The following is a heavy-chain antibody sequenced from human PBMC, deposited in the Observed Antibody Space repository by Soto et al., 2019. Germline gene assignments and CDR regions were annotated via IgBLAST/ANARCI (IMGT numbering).Heavy chain of an antibody. V-gene: IGHV1-69*05. CDR1: GGTFSSYA. CDR2: IIPIFGTA. J-gene: IGHJ6*02. CDR3: ARFHRGYSGYEYAPRGYGMDV. Sequence: QVQLVQSGAEVKKPGSSVKVSCKASGGTFSSYAISWVRQAPGQGLEWMGGIIPIFGTANYAQKFRGRVTITSDESTSTADRELSSVCSQDTAVYYCARFHRGYSGYEYAPRGYGMDVWGQGATVAVSS. D-gene: IGHD5-12*01.